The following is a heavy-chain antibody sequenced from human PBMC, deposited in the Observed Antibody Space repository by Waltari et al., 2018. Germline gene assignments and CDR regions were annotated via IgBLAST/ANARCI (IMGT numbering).Heavy chain of an antibody. J-gene: IGHJ6*03. D-gene: IGHD2-2*01. V-gene: IGHV3-48*01. CDR1: GFTFSSYS. CDR2: ISSSSTI. Sequence: EVQLVESGGGLVQPGGSLRLSCAASGFTFSSYSMNWVRQAPGTGREGVSYISSSSTIYYADSVKCRFTISRDNAKNSLYLQMNSLRAEDTAVYYCARDQPPDIVVVPAATYYYYMDVWGKGTTVTVSS. CDR3: ARDQPPDIVVVPAATYYYYMDV.